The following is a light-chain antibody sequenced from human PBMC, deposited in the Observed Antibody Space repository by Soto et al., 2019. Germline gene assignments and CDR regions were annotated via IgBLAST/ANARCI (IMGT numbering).Light chain of an antibody. V-gene: IGKV3-20*01. Sequence: EIVLTQSRGTLSLSPGERATLSCRASQSVRSTYLAWYQQKPGQAPSLLIYGASNRATGIPDRFSGSGSGADFTLTISRLEPEDFAVYYCQLYDSSPPGYTFGQGTRLEIK. CDR3: QLYDSSPPGYT. J-gene: IGKJ2*01. CDR1: QSVRSTY. CDR2: GAS.